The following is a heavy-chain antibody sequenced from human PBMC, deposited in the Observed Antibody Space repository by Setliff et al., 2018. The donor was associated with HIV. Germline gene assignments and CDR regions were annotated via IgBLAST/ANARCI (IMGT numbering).Heavy chain of an antibody. CDR1: GGSISSGYYY. V-gene: IGHV4-31*03. CDR3: ARGFDYAQRPPLYYFDY. J-gene: IGHJ4*02. Sequence: PSETLSLTCTVSGGSISSGYYYWSWIRQHPGKGLEWIGYIDYSGNPFYNPSLRSRVTISLDTSKNQFSLKRSSLTAADTAVYYCARGFDYAQRPPLYYFDYWGQGTLVTVSS. D-gene: IGHD2-2*01. CDR2: IDYSGNP.